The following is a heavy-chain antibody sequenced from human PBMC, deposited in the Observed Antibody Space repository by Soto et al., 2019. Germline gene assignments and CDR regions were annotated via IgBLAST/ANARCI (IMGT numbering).Heavy chain of an antibody. CDR2: IYHTGDT. J-gene: IGHJ3*01. CDR1: SGSISSSKW. V-gene: IGHV4-4*02. CDR3: TTVRGVSLAFDV. Sequence: SETLSLTCMVSSGSISSSKWWSGVRMPAGKGLEWSGVIYHTGDTNYNPSLTSRVTISVDKSKRQFSMKLTSVTAADTAVYYCTTVRGVSLAFDVWGQGIMVTVSS.